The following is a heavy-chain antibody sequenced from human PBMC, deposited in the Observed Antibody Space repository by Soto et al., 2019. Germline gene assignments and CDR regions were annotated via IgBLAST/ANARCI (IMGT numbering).Heavy chain of an antibody. J-gene: IGHJ4*02. Sequence: GESLKISCEASGYDFSKHWIAWVRQMPGKGLEYIGIIHPSDSDTRYSPSFQGQVTISVDKSARTAYLQWSSLKASDTAMYYCARRNYFDYWGQGTLVTVSS. CDR3: ARRNYFDY. V-gene: IGHV5-51*01. CDR1: GYDFSKHW. CDR2: IHPSDSDT.